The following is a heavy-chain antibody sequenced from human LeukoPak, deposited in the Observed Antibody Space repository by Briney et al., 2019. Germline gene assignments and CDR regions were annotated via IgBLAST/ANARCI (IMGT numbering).Heavy chain of an antibody. CDR3: TRDVIMGYQQWYFDA. CDR2: MNPKTGDT. CDR1: GSTFTDYY. V-gene: IGHV1-2*02. J-gene: IGHJ5*02. Sequence: ASVKLSCKASGSTFTDYYINWVRQAPGQGLECMGWMNPKTGDTGNEEKFPGRVAMTRETSITTAYMELSGLNSDNTAMYFCTRDVIMGYQQWYFDAWGQGTLVTVSS. D-gene: IGHD2-8*01.